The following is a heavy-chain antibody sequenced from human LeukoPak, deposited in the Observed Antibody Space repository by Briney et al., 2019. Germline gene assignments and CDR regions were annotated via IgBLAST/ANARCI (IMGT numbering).Heavy chain of an antibody. V-gene: IGHV1-8*03. D-gene: IGHD5-12*01. CDR1: GYTFTSYD. CDR3: ARGAVYRGIVAIDSPFDY. J-gene: IGHJ4*02. Sequence: GASVKVSCKASGYTFTSYDINWVRQATGQGLEWMGWMNPNSGNTGYAQKFQGRVTITRNTSISTAYMELSSLRSEDTAVYYCARGAVYRGIVAIDSPFDYWGQGTLVTVSS. CDR2: MNPNSGNT.